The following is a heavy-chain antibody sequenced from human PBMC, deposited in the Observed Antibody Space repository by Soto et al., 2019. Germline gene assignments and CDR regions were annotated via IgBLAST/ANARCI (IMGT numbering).Heavy chain of an antibody. J-gene: IGHJ3*02. V-gene: IGHV1-18*01. CDR3: ARSDIVVVPAAYPDAFDI. CDR1: GYTFTSYG. CDR2: ISAYNGNT. Sequence: ASVKVSCKASGYTFTSYGISWVRQDHGQGLEWMGWISAYNGNTNYAQKLQGRVTMTTDTSTSTAYMELRSLRSDDTAVYYCARSDIVVVPAAYPDAFDIWGQGTMVTVS. D-gene: IGHD2-2*01.